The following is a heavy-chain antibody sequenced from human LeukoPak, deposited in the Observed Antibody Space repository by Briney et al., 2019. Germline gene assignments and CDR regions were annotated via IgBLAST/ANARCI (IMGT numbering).Heavy chain of an antibody. CDR1: GGSITTLY. V-gene: IGHV4-4*07. CDR2: VYNTGST. J-gene: IGHJ3*02. D-gene: IGHD4-17*01. CDR3: ARDLLGDYGTFDI. Sequence: SETLSLTCTVSGGSITTLYWSWIRQPAGREVEWIGRVYNTGSTKYNPSLESRVTMSVDTSSNRFSLSLRSVTAADTAVYYCARDLLGDYGTFDIWGQGTMVTVSS.